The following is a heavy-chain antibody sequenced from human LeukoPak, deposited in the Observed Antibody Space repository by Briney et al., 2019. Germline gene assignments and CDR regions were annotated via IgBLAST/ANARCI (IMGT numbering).Heavy chain of an antibody. Sequence: GGSLRLSCAASGFIVRNKYMSWVRQAPGRGLEWVSIIYTGGSTYYADSVKGRFTISRDNSKNTLYLQMNSLRVEDTAVYYCARGGIQLWLPMADWGQGTLVTVSS. CDR1: GFIVRNKY. V-gene: IGHV3-53*01. CDR3: ARGGIQLWLPMAD. J-gene: IGHJ4*02. D-gene: IGHD5-18*01. CDR2: IYTGGST.